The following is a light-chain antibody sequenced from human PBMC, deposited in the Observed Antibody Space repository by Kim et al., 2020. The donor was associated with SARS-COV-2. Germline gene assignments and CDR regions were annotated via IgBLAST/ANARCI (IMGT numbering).Light chain of an antibody. Sequence: SVKLTCTLSSGHSSYAIAWHQQQPEKGPRYLMKLNSDGSHSKGDGIPDRFSGSSSGAERYLTITSLQSKDEADYYCQTWGTGPVVFGGGTQLTVL. J-gene: IGLJ2*01. CDR3: QTWGTGPVV. CDR2: LNSDGSH. CDR1: SGHSSYA. V-gene: IGLV4-69*01.